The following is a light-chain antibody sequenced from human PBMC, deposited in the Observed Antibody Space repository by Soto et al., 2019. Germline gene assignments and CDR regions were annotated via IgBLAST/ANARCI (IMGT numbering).Light chain of an antibody. V-gene: IGLV1-44*01. CDR2: TNN. J-gene: IGLJ2*01. Sequence: QSVLTQPPSVSGTPGQRVTISCSSSNSNIGSNSVNWYQHVPGTAPKLLIHTNNLRPSGIPDRFSGSRSGTSASLDITDLQSEDETEYYCEAWDDSLKAVIFGGGTKLTVL. CDR1: NSNIGSNS. CDR3: EAWDDSLKAVI.